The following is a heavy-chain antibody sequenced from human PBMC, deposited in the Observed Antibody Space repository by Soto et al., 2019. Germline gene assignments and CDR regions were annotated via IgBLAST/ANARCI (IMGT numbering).Heavy chain of an antibody. D-gene: IGHD3-10*01. CDR2: IVPIFGTT. CDR1: GGTLSSIA. CDR3: ATDKSMFRGSVEDTPWFET. J-gene: IGHJ5*02. Sequence: ASVKVSCKASGGTLSSIAISWVRQAPGLGLEWMGRIVPIFGTTDNAQKFQGRVTITADEYTGTVYMEMTSLSSEDTAMYYCATDKSMFRGSVEDTPWFETWGQGTLVTVSS. V-gene: IGHV1-69*13.